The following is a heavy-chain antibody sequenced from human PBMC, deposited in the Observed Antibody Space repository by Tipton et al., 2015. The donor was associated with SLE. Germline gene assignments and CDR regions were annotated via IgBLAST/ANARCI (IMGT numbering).Heavy chain of an antibody. Sequence: TLSLTCSVSGGSVRSGNYYWSWIRPPPGKGLEWIGYIFYNGYTSYSSSLKSRVTIAVDTSKNQFSLNLTSVTAADTAVYYCARAVVHRILYGLDVWGQGTTVTVSS. D-gene: IGHD5-18*01. CDR3: ARAVVHRILYGLDV. CDR1: GGSVRSGNYY. J-gene: IGHJ6*02. CDR2: IFYNGYT. V-gene: IGHV4-61*01.